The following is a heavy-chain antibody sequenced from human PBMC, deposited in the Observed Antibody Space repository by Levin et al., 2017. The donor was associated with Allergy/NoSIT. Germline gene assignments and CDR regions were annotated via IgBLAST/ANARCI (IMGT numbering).Heavy chain of an antibody. Sequence: VASVKVSCKASGYTFTGYYMHWVRQAPGQGLEWMGWINPNSGGTNYAQKFQGRVTMTRDTSISTAYMELSRLRSDDTAVYYCAPCSSWRFYFDYWGQGTLVTVSS. CDR2: INPNSGGT. V-gene: IGHV1-2*02. D-gene: IGHD6-13*01. J-gene: IGHJ4*02. CDR1: GYTFTGYY. CDR3: APCSSWRFYFDY.